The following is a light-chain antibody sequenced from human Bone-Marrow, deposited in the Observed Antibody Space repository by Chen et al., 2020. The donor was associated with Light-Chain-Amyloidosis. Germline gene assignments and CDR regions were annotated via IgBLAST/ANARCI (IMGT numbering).Light chain of an antibody. Sequence: SYELTQPPSVSVSPGQTARLTCSGDDLPTKYAYWYQQKPGQAPVLVIHRDTERPSGISERFSGSSLGTTDKLTISGVQAEDEADYHCQSADSSGTYEVIFGGGTKLTVL. CDR3: QSADSSGTYEVI. V-gene: IGLV3-25*03. J-gene: IGLJ2*01. CDR1: DLPTKY. CDR2: RDT.